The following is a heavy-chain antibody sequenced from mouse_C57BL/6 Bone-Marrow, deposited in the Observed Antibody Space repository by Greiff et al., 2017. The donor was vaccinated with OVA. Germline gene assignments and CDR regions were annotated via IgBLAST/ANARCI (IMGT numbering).Heavy chain of an antibody. D-gene: IGHD2-4*01. CDR1: GFSLTSYG. CDR3: AKIGDYDDYFDY. CDR2: IWRGGST. J-gene: IGHJ2*01. V-gene: IGHV2-5*01. Sequence: VKLVESGPGLVQPSQSLSITCTVSGFSLTSYGVHWVRQSPGKGLEWLGVIWRGGSTDYNAAFMSRLSITKDNSKSQVFFKMNSLQADDTAIYYCAKIGDYDDYFDYWGQGTTLTVSS.